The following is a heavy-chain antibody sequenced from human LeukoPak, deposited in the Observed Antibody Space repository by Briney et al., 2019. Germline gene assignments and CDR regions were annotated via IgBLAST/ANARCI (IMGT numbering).Heavy chain of an antibody. CDR3: ARAGGSHSFDC. D-gene: IGHD3-16*01. Sequence: QPGGSLRLSCAASGFTFTSYNMNWVRQAPGKGLEWVSFISSSGTIMHYADSVKGRFTISRDNAKNSLYLQMTSLRDEDTAVYYCARAGGSHSFDCWGQGTLVTVSS. J-gene: IGHJ4*02. CDR2: ISSSGTIM. CDR1: GFTFTSYN. V-gene: IGHV3-48*02.